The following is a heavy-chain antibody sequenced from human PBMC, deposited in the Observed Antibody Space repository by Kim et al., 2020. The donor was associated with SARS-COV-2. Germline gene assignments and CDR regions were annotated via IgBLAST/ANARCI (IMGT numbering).Heavy chain of an antibody. CDR3: ARDVGMSTMWGNWFDP. D-gene: IGHD3-16*01. CDR1: GGSISHYY. J-gene: IGHJ5*02. CDR2: IYYSGST. Sequence: SETLSLTCSVSGGSISHYYWSWIRQAPGKGLEWIGYIYYSGSTNYNSALKSRVSISVDMSKNQVSLKLRSVTAADTAVYYCARDVGMSTMWGNWFDPWGQGTQVTVSS. V-gene: IGHV4-59*13.